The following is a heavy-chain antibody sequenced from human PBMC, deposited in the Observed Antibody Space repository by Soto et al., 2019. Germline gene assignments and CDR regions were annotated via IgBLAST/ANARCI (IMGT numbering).Heavy chain of an antibody. CDR2: IKSKTDGGTT. Sequence: GSLRLACAASGXTVSNAGMGWVRQAPGKGLEWVGRIKSKTDGGTTDYAAPLKGRFTISRDDSKNTLYLQMNSMKTEDTAVYYCTRDSTIDAFDISGKGTMLTV. CDR1: GXTVSNAG. CDR3: TRDSTIDAFDI. V-gene: IGHV3-15*01. J-gene: IGHJ3*02.